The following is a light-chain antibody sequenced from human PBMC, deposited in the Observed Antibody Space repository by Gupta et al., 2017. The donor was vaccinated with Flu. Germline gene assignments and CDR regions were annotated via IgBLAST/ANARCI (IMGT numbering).Light chain of an antibody. CDR2: WAS. Sequence: DIVMTQSPDSLAVSLVERATINCKSSQSVLYSSNNKNYLAWYQQKPGQHPKLLIYWASTRESGVPDRFSGSGSGTDFTLTISSLQAEDVAVYYCQQYYSTPPYTFGQGTKLEIK. J-gene: IGKJ2*01. CDR1: QSVLYSSNNKNY. CDR3: QQYYSTPPYT. V-gene: IGKV4-1*01.